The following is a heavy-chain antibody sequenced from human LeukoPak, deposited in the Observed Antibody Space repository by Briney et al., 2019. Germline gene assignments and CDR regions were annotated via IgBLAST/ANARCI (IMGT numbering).Heavy chain of an antibody. Sequence: GASVKVSCKASGYTFSGYYLHWVRQAPGQGLEWMGWINPNSGGTNSAQKFQGRVTMTRDTSIITAYMELSRLRSDDTAVYYCARGRVRYNWNPFDYWGQGTLVTVSS. V-gene: IGHV1-2*02. CDR3: ARGRVRYNWNPFDY. J-gene: IGHJ4*02. CDR2: INPNSGGT. D-gene: IGHD1-20*01. CDR1: GYTFSGYY.